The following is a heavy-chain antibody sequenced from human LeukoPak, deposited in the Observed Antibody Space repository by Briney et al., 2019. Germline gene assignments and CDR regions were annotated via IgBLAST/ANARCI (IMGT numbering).Heavy chain of an antibody. CDR1: GFTVSSKH. D-gene: IGHD1-26*01. V-gene: IGHV3-66*01. CDR3: ARVLYSESYYFDY. CDR2: IYSGGST. Sequence: GGSLRLSCVASGFTVSSKHMSWVRQAPGKGLEWVSFIYSGGSTYYADSVKGRFIVSRDNSKNTMYLQMNSLRAEDTAVYYCARVLYSESYYFDYWGQGTLVTVSS. J-gene: IGHJ4*02.